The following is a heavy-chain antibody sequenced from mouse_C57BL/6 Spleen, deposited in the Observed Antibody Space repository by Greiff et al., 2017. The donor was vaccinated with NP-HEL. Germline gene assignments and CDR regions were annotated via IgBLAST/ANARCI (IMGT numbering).Heavy chain of an antibody. J-gene: IGHJ3*01. CDR3: TTLGDSSGAY. CDR2: IDPENGDT. V-gene: IGHV14-4*01. Sequence: VQLKESGAELVRPGASVKLSCTASGFNIKDDYMHWVQQRPEQGLEWIGWIDPENGDTEYASKFQGKATITADTSSNTAYLQLSSLTSEDTAVYYCTTLGDSSGAYWGQGTLVTVSA. D-gene: IGHD3-2*02. CDR1: GFNIKDDY.